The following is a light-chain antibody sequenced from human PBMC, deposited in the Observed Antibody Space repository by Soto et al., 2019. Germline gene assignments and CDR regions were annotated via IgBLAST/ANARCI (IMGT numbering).Light chain of an antibody. Sequence: DVRMTQSPSTLSAYVGDRVTITCRASQSISSWLAWYQQKPGKAPKLLIYDASSLESGVPSRFSGSGSGTEFILTISGLQPEDFATYYCQQYNSYWTFGQGTKVDIK. CDR3: QQYNSYWT. CDR2: DAS. V-gene: IGKV1-5*01. CDR1: QSISSW. J-gene: IGKJ1*01.